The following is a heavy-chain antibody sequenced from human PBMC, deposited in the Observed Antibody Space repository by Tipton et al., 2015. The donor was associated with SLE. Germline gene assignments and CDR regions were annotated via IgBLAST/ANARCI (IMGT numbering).Heavy chain of an antibody. V-gene: IGHV4-59*01. CDR1: GDSMNGYY. Sequence: TLSLTCTVSGDSMNGYYWSWIRQPPGKGLEWIGYIYHSGITNYNPSLKSRVTISVDTSKYQFSLTLSSVTAADTAVYYCARRDFVATAGFNYFDPWGQGTLVTVSS. CDR2: IYHSGIT. D-gene: IGHD2-15*01. J-gene: IGHJ5*02. CDR3: ARRDFVATAGFNYFDP.